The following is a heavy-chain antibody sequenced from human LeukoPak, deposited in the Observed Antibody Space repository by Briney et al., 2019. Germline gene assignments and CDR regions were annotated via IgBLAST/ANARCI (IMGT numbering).Heavy chain of an antibody. D-gene: IGHD2-2*01. CDR1: GFTFSSYG. CDR2: IRYDGSNK. CDR3: AKDPSPHSNYFDY. Sequence: PGRSLRLSCAASGFTFSSYGMHWVRQAPGKGLEWVAFIRYDGSNKYYADSVKGRFTISRDNSKNTLYLQMNSLRAEDTAVYYCAKDPSPHSNYFDYWGQGTLVTVSS. J-gene: IGHJ4*02. V-gene: IGHV3-30*02.